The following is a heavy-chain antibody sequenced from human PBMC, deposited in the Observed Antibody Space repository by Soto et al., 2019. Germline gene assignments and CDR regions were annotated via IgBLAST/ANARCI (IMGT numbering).Heavy chain of an antibody. CDR1: GGSSNRYG. J-gene: IGHJ6*02. V-gene: IGHV1-18*04. CDR3: ARETQHYGSGSYRQTGMDV. D-gene: IGHD3-10*01. Sequence: GGSSNRYGISWVRQAPGQGLEWMGWISAHNGDTTSAQNVQGRVTLTTDTSTSTAYMELRSLTSDDTAVYYCARETQHYGSGSYRQTGMDVWGQGTTVTVFS. CDR2: ISAHNGDT.